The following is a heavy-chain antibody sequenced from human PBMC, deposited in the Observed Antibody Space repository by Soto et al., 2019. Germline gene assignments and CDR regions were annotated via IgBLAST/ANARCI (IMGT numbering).Heavy chain of an antibody. CDR2: VFYTGST. Sequence: SETLSLTCTVSGGSISSYHWSWIRQSPGKGLEWIGYVFYTGSTKYNPALKRRVTISVDTSKNQFSLKLSSVSAADTGLYYCARSYSGTFYGYDTWRQRILVTVSS. D-gene: IGHD1-26*01. V-gene: IGHV4-59*01. CDR1: GGSISSYH. CDR3: ARSYSGTFYGYDT. J-gene: IGHJ5*02.